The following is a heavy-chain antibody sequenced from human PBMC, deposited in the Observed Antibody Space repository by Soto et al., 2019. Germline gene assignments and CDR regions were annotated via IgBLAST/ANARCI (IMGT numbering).Heavy chain of an antibody. V-gene: IGHV1-8*01. CDR3: ARVTEDCTATICHVAGYNWFDP. CDR2: INPNNGDT. CDR1: GYSFTSHD. D-gene: IGHD2-8*02. J-gene: IGHJ5*02. Sequence: ASVKVSCKASGYSFTSHDINWVRQATGQGLEWMGWINPNNGDTGYAQKFQGRVTMTRSTSISTAYMELKNLRPEDTAVYFCARVTEDCTATICHVAGYNWFDPWGQGTLVTVS.